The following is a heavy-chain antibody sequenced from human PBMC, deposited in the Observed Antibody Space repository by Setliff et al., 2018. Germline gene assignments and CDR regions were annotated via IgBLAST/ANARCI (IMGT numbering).Heavy chain of an antibody. CDR1: GGSISSHF. J-gene: IGHJ4*02. D-gene: IGHD2-8*01. Sequence: PSETLSLTCTVSGGSISSHFWTWIRQPPGKGLEWVGHIYYTGSTSYNASVKSRVTVSLDTSKNQFSLKLTSVTAADTAVYYCARARFYCTNGVCYRPFDYWGQGTLVTVSS. CDR3: ARARFYCTNGVCYRPFDY. CDR2: IYYTGST. V-gene: IGHV4-59*08.